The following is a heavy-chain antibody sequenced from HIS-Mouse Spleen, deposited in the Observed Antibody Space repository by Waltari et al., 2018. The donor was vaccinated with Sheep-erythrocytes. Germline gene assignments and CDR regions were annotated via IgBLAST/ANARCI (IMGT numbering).Heavy chain of an antibody. V-gene: IGHV3-7*01. CDR3: ARDIILRSSGMDV. J-gene: IGHJ6*02. CDR2: IKQEGRET. D-gene: IGHD3-3*01. CDR1: GLTFSSYW. Sequence: EVQLVESGGGLVQPGGSLRLSCAASGLTFSSYWMSWVRQAPGKGRGWVANIKQEGRETYSEDSGRGRFTISRDNAKNSLYRQMNSLRAEDTAVYYCARDIILRSSGMDVWGQGTTVTVSS.